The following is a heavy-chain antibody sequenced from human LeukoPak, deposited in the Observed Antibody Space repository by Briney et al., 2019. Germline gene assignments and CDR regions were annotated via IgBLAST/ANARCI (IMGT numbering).Heavy chain of an antibody. D-gene: IGHD3-10*01. CDR3: AKDSTYYGSGSYYNPQL. Sequence: QPGGSLRLSCAASGFTFSSYAMSWVRQAPGKGLEWVSAISGSGGSTYYADSVKGRFTISRDNSKNTLYLQMNSLRAEDTAVYYCAKDSTYYGSGSYYNPQLWGQGTLVTVSS. CDR2: ISGSGGST. J-gene: IGHJ4*02. V-gene: IGHV3-23*01. CDR1: GFTFSSYA.